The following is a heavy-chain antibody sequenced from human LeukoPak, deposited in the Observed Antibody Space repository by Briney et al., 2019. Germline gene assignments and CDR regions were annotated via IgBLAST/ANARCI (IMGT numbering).Heavy chain of an antibody. V-gene: IGHV3-30*01. CDR3: ARDDYDFWSGYYALGY. CDR2: ISYDGSNK. J-gene: IGHJ4*02. CDR1: GFTFSSYA. D-gene: IGHD3-3*01. Sequence: GGSLRLSCAASGFTFSSYAMHWVCQAPGKGLELVAVISYDGSNKYYADSVKGRFTISRDNSKNTLYLQMNSLRAEDTAVYYCARDDYDFWSGYYALGYWGQGTLVTVSS.